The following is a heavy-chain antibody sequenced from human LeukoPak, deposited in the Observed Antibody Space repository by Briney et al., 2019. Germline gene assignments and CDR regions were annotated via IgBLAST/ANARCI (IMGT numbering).Heavy chain of an antibody. D-gene: IGHD3-10*01. J-gene: IGHJ5*02. CDR3: ARVHYGSGSLPSWFDP. CDR2: ISYSGSV. CDR1: SGSITNYY. Sequence: SETLSLTCTVSSGSITNYYWTWIRQPPGKGLEWIGYISYSGSVNYNPSLKTRVTMSLDTSRNQFSVNLKSVTAADTAMYYCARVHYGSGSLPSWFDPWGRGTRVTVST. V-gene: IGHV4-59*08.